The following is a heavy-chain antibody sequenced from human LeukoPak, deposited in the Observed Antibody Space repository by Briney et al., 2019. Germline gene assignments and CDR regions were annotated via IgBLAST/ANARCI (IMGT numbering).Heavy chain of an antibody. J-gene: IGHJ4*02. CDR1: GFTVSSNY. V-gene: IGHV3-53*01. Sequence: GGSLHLSCAASGFTVSSNYMSWVRQAPGKGLEWVSVIYSGGSTYYADSVKGRFTISRDNSKNTLYLQMNSLRAEDTAVYYCARSGPGPVYWGQGTLVTVSS. CDR2: IYSGGST. CDR3: ARSGPGPVY.